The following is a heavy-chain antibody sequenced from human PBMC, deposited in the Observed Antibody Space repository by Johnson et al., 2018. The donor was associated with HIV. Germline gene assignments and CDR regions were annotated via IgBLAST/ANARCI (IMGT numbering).Heavy chain of an antibody. J-gene: IGHJ3*02. V-gene: IGHV3-23*01. D-gene: IGHD3-10*01. Sequence: VLLLESGGGLIQPGGSLRLSCEASGFTFSSYAMNWVRQAPGKGLEWVSAISGSGGSTYYADSVKGRFTISRDNSKNTLYLQMNSLRAEDTAVYYCTRGWGHAFDIWGQGTMVTVSS. CDR3: TRGWGHAFDI. CDR1: GFTFSSYA. CDR2: ISGSGGST.